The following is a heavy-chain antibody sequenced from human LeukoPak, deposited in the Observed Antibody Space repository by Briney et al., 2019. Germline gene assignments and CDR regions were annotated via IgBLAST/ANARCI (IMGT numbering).Heavy chain of an antibody. Sequence: SETLSLTCTVSGASISSYYWSWIRQPPGKGLEWIGYMYYSGSTNYNPSLKSRVTISVDTSKNQFSLKLTSVTAADTAVYYCARGKAYGTPSLFDYWGQGTLVTVSS. J-gene: IGHJ4*02. CDR3: ARGKAYGTPSLFDY. CDR1: GASISSYY. V-gene: IGHV4-59*01. CDR2: MYYSGST. D-gene: IGHD4-17*01.